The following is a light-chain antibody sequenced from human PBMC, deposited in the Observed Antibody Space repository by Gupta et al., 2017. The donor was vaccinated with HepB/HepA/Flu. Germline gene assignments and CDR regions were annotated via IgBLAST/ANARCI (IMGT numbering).Light chain of an antibody. Sequence: DIHLTQSPSFLSASVGDRVTITCRASHDISNYLTWYRQKPGHAPNLLIYAASTLQSGVPSRFSGSGSGTEFTLTINGLQPEDFATYYCQQFYFYPRNFGQGTKLDI. V-gene: IGKV1-9*01. CDR2: AAS. CDR1: HDISNY. CDR3: QQFYFYPRN. J-gene: IGKJ2*02.